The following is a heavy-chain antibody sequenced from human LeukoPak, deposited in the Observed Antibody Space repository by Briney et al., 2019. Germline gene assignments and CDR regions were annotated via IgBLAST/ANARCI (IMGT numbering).Heavy chain of an antibody. V-gene: IGHV3-23*01. J-gene: IGHJ4*02. Sequence: GGSLRLSCAASGFTFRSYAMSWVRHAPGKGLEGVSAISGNGDKTYYADSVRGRFTISRDNSKNTLYLQINSLRAEDTAVYYCAKDLNYGFDSWGQGTLVTVSS. D-gene: IGHD3-10*01. CDR1: GFTFRSYA. CDR2: ISGNGDKT. CDR3: AKDLNYGFDS.